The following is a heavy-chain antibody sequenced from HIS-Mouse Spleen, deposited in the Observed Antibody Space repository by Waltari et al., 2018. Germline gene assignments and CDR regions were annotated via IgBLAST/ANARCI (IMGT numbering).Heavy chain of an antibody. V-gene: IGHV3-30*04. CDR2: ISNDVSNK. CDR3: ARDSYSSSWYFDY. Sequence: QVQLVESGGGVVQPGRSLRLSCAASGFTFSSYAMHWVRQAPGKWTEWLEVISNDVSNKYYADSVKGRFTISRDNSTNTLYLQMNSLRAEDTAVYYCARDSYSSSWYFDYWGQGTLVTVSS. D-gene: IGHD6-13*01. J-gene: IGHJ4*02. CDR1: GFTFSSYA.